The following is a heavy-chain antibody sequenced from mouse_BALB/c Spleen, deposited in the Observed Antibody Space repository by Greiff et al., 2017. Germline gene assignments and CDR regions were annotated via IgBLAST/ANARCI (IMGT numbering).Heavy chain of an antibody. V-gene: IGHV1S29*02. CDR1: GYTFTDYN. CDR2: IYPYNGGT. D-gene: IGHD2-1*01. Sequence: EVQLQQSGPELVKPGASVKISCKASGYTFTDYNMHWVKQRHGKSLEWIGYIYPYNGGTGYNQKFKSKATLTVDNSSSTAYMELRSLTSEDSAVYYCARDGNYLAWFAYWGQGTLVTVSA. J-gene: IGHJ3*01. CDR3: ARDGNYLAWFAY.